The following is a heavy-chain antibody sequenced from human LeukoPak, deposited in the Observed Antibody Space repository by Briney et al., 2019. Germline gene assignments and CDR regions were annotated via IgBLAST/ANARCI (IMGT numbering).Heavy chain of an antibody. CDR3: ARGGVRELLNY. Sequence: SETLSLTCAVYGGFFSGYYWGWIRQPPGKGLEWIGEINHSGSTNYNPSLKSRVTISVDTSKNQFSLKLSSVTAADTAVYYCARGGVRELLNYWGQGTLVTVSS. V-gene: IGHV4-34*01. J-gene: IGHJ4*02. D-gene: IGHD1-26*01. CDR2: INHSGST. CDR1: GGFFSGYY.